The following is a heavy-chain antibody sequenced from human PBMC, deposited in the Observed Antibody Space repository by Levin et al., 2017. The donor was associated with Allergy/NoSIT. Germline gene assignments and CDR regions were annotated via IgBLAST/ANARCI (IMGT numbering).Heavy chain of an antibody. V-gene: IGHV1-18*01. CDR1: SYTFTKYG. D-gene: IGHD1-26*01. Sequence: GASVKVSCKTASYTFTKYGISWVRQAPGQGLEWMGWISGYNGNANYAQKFQGRISMTTDTFTSTVYMELRSLTSDDTAVYYCARDGATGEFYSYFGMDVWGQGTTVTGSS. CDR2: ISGYNGNA. J-gene: IGHJ6*02. CDR3: ARDGATGEFYSYFGMDV.